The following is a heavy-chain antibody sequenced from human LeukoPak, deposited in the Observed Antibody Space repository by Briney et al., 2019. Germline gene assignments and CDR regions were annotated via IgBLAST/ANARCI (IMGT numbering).Heavy chain of an antibody. J-gene: IGHJ4*02. Sequence: ASVKVSCKASGYTFTGYYIHWVRQAPGQGLEWMGWINPNSGGTNYAQKFQGRVTMTRDTSISTAYMELSRLRSDDTAVYYCASSSSGWYGYYYYWGQGTLVTVSS. V-gene: IGHV1-2*02. D-gene: IGHD6-19*01. CDR3: ASSSSGWYGYYYY. CDR2: INPNSGGT. CDR1: GYTFTGYY.